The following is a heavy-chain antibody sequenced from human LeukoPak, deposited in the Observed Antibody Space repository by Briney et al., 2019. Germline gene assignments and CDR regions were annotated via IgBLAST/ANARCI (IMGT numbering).Heavy chain of an antibody. CDR1: GGTFSSYA. J-gene: IGHJ4*02. CDR3: ARHSGYDGYY. CDR2: IIPILGIA. D-gene: IGHD5-12*01. Sequence: ASVKVSCKASGGTFSSYAISWARQAPGQGLEWMGRIIPILGIANYAQKLQGRVTMTTDTSTSTAYMELRSLRSDDTAVYYCARHSGYDGYYWGQGTLVTVSS. V-gene: IGHV1-69*04.